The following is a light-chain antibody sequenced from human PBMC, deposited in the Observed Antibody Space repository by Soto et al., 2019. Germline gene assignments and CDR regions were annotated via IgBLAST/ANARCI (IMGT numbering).Light chain of an antibody. CDR2: GAS. V-gene: IGKV3-15*01. CDR1: QGIGST. J-gene: IGKJ1*01. Sequence: EIGLRQSPAALSVSPGERVTLPCRASQGIGSTLAWYQHRPGQAPRLLIYGASTRATGIPARFSGSGSGTEFSLTISSLQSEDIAVYYCQPYDNWPPWTFAPGSKVDI. CDR3: QPYDNWPPWT.